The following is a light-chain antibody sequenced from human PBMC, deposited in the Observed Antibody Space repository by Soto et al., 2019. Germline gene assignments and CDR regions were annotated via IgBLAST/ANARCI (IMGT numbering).Light chain of an antibody. Sequence: EIVMTQFPVTLSVSPGERATLSCRASQSLYSDLAWYQQKPGQAPRLLIYGASARATGISARFSGSGSEKEFTLTISSLQSEDFALYYCQQYSEWPWTFGQGTKVDIK. CDR3: QQYSEWPWT. V-gene: IGKV3-15*01. CDR1: QSLYSD. CDR2: GAS. J-gene: IGKJ1*01.